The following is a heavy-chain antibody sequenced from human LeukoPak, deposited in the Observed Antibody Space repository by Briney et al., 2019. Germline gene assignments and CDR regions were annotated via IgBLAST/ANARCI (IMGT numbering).Heavy chain of an antibody. J-gene: IGHJ3*02. V-gene: IGHV3-9*01. Sequence: SSGGYYWSWIRQHPGKGLEWVSGISWNSGSIGYADSVKGRFTISRDNAKNSLYLQMNSLRAEDTALYYCAKDIFEYSSSSDAFDIWGQGTMVTVSS. CDR3: AKDIFEYSSSSDAFDI. D-gene: IGHD6-6*01. CDR2: ISWNSGSI. CDR1: SSGGYY.